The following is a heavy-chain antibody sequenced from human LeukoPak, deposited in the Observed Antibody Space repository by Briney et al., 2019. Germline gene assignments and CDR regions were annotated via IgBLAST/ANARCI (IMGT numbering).Heavy chain of an antibody. V-gene: IGHV3-23*01. J-gene: IGHJ4*02. CDR3: AKDYEGVRGVRIDY. CDR1: GFTFSSYG. CDR2: ISGSGGST. Sequence: GGSLRLSCAASGFTFSSYGMSWVRQAPGKGLEGVSAISGSGGSTYYADSVKGRFTISRDNSKNTLYLQMNSLRAEDTAVYYCAKDYEGVRGVRIDYWGQGTLVTVSS. D-gene: IGHD3-10*01.